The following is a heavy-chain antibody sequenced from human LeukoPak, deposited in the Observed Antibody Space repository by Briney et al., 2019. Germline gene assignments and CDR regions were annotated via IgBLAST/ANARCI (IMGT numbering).Heavy chain of an antibody. Sequence: PSETLSLTCTVSGGSISSGGYYWSWIRQPPGKGLEWIGYIYYSGSTYYNPSLKSRVTISVDASKNQFSLKLSSVTAADTAVYYCARVLGDYGDYLRWGFDYWGQGTLVTVSS. J-gene: IGHJ4*02. CDR2: IYYSGST. D-gene: IGHD4-17*01. CDR3: ARVLGDYGDYLRWGFDY. CDR1: GGSISSGGYY. V-gene: IGHV4-30-4*08.